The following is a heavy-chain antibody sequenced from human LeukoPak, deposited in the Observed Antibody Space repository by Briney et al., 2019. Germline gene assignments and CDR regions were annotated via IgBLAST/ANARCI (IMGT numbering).Heavy chain of an antibody. Sequence: EASVKVSCKASGYTFTSYGIGWVRQAPGQGLEWMGWISAYNGNTNYAQKLQGRVTMTTDTSTSTAYMELRSLRSDDTAVYYCARDTMGYDPMDYWGQGTLVTVSS. CDR1: GYTFTSYG. V-gene: IGHV1-18*01. D-gene: IGHD3-16*01. CDR2: ISAYNGNT. CDR3: ARDTMGYDPMDY. J-gene: IGHJ4*02.